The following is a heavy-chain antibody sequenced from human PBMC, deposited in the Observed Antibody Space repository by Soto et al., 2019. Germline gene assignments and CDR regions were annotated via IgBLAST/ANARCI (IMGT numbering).Heavy chain of an antibody. CDR3: ARVQDYGDKRGHY. CDR1: GFTFSTYT. D-gene: IGHD4-17*01. V-gene: IGHV3-21*01. Sequence: EVQLVESGAGLVKPGESLRLSCAASGFTFSTYTMNWVRQAPGKGLEWVSSISSGSGYIYYADSVKGRFTISRDNAKNSLYLQMNSLRAEDTAVYYCARVQDYGDKRGHYWGQGTLVTVSS. J-gene: IGHJ4*02. CDR2: ISSGSGYI.